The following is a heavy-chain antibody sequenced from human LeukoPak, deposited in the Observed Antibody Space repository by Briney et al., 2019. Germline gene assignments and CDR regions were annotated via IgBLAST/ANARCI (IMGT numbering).Heavy chain of an antibody. CDR2: INHSGST. CDR3: AACGGDCYYGAFDI. J-gene: IGHJ3*02. CDR1: GGSFSGYY. D-gene: IGHD2-21*01. V-gene: IGHV4-34*01. Sequence: SETLSLTCAVYGGSFSGYYWSWIRQPPGKGLEWIGEINHSGSTNYNPSLKSRVTISVDTSKNQFSLKLSSVTAADTAVYYCAACGGDCYYGAFDIWGQGTMVTVSS.